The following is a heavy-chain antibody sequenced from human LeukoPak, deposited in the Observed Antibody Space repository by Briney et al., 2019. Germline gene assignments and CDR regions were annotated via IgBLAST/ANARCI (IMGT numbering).Heavy chain of an antibody. J-gene: IGHJ4*02. CDR1: GGSFSGYY. Sequence: SETLSLTCAVYGGSFSGYYWSWIRQPPGKGLEWIGEINHSGSTNYNPSLKSRVTISVDTSKNQFSLKLSSVTAADTAAYYCARRKLRFLEWLLRGYFDYWGQGTLVTVSS. V-gene: IGHV4-34*01. CDR2: INHSGST. D-gene: IGHD3-3*01. CDR3: ARRKLRFLEWLLRGYFDY.